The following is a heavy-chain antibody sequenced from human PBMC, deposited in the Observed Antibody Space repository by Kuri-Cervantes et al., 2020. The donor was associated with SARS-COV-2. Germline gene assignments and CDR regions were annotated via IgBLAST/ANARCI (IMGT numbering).Heavy chain of an antibody. CDR1: GYTFTSYA. CDR3: ARASTTVTTHFDY. J-gene: IGHJ4*02. Sequence: ASVKVSCKASGYTFTSYAMHWVRQAPGQRLEWMGWINAGNGNTKYSQKFQGRVTITRDTSASTAYMELRSLRSDDTAVYYCARASTTVTTHFDYWGQGTLVTVSS. CDR2: INAGNGNT. V-gene: IGHV1-3*01. D-gene: IGHD4-17*01.